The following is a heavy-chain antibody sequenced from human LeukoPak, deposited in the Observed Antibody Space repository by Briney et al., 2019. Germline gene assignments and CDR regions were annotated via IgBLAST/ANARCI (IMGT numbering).Heavy chain of an antibody. CDR1: GFTFSDYF. CDR3: AREDSSGYYLVY. D-gene: IGHD3-22*01. Sequence: GGSLRLSCAASGFTFSDYFMSWIRQAPGKGLEWVSYISSSGSTIYYADSVKGRFTISRDNAKNSLYLQMNSLRSDDTAVYYCAREDSSGYYLVYWGQGTLVTVSS. CDR2: ISSSGSTI. J-gene: IGHJ4*02. V-gene: IGHV3-11*01.